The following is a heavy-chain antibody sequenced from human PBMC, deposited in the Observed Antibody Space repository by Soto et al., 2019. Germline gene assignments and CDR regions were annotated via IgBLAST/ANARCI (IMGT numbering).Heavy chain of an antibody. J-gene: IGHJ4*02. CDR3: SRGPRGLYHHDY. CDR2: INMDGSST. V-gene: IGHV3-74*01. D-gene: IGHD2-2*01. CDR1: GFTFSGDW. Sequence: PGGSLRLSCAASGFTFSGDWMHWVRQAAGKGLVWVSRINMDGSSTYYADSVKGRFTISRDNAKNTLYLHMNSLRVDDTAGYYCSRGPRGLYHHDYWGQGDLVTVSS.